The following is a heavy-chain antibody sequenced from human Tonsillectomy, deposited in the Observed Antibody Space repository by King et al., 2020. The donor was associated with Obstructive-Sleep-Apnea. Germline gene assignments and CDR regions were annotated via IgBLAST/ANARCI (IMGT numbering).Heavy chain of an antibody. CDR3: ARPLCGGDCYSDGYFFDY. V-gene: IGHV1-18*01. J-gene: IGHJ4*02. Sequence: QLVQSGAEVKKPGASVKVSCKASGYTFTSYGISWVRQAPGQGLEWMGWISPYNVNTKYAQNLQGRVTLTTETSTSTAHMELRSLTSDDTAVYYCARPLCGGDCYSDGYFFDYWGQGTLVTVSS. D-gene: IGHD2-21*02. CDR2: ISPYNVNT. CDR1: GYTFTSYG.